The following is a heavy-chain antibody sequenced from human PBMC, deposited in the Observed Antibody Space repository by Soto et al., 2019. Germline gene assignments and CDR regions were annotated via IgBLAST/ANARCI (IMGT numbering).Heavy chain of an antibody. CDR2: INPNSGGT. V-gene: IGHV1-2*02. J-gene: IGHJ4*02. CDR1: GYTFTGYH. Sequence: ASVKVSCKASGYTFTGYHMHWVRQAPGEGLEWMGWINPNSGGTNYAQKFQGRVTMTRDTSISTAYMELSRLRSDDTAVYYCARDVSYSSYTPRAIDYWGQGTLVTVSS. D-gene: IGHD6-6*01. CDR3: ARDVSYSSYTPRAIDY.